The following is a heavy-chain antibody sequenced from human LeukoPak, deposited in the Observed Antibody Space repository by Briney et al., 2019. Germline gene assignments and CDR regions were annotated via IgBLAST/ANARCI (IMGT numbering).Heavy chain of an antibody. J-gene: IGHJ5*02. CDR2: IYPGDSDT. V-gene: IGHV5-51*01. CDR1: GYGFTTYW. CDR3: ARRGGLYGSGSYRFDP. Sequence: GESLKISCKGSGYGFTTYWIGWVRQMPGKGLEWMGIIYPGDSDTRYSPSFQGQVTISADKSISTAYLQWSSLKASDTAMYYCARRGGLYGSGSYRFDPWGQGTLVTVSS. D-gene: IGHD3-10*01.